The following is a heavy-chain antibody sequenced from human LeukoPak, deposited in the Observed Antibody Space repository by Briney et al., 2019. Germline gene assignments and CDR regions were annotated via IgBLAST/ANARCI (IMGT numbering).Heavy chain of an antibody. D-gene: IGHD3-10*01. CDR2: MNPNSGNT. CDR3: ARALPPNSGSGSYYNSPYNWFDP. CDR1: GYTFTSYD. Sequence: ASVKVSCKASGYTFTSYDINWVRQATGQGLEWMGWMNPNSGNTGYAQKFQGRVTMTTDTSTSTAYMELRSLRSDDTAVYYCARALPPNSGSGSYYNSPYNWFDPWGQGTLVTVSS. J-gene: IGHJ5*02. V-gene: IGHV1-8*02.